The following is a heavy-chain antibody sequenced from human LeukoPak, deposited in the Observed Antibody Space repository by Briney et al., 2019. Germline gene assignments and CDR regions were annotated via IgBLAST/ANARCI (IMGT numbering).Heavy chain of an antibody. CDR2: LSGSADGI. CDR1: GFTFNNYA. D-gene: IGHD3-22*01. V-gene: IGHV3-23*01. Sequence: GSLRLSCAAFGFTFNNYAMSWVRQAPGKGLEWVSALSGSADGIYYADSVKGRFTISRDNSQNTLYLQMNSLRAEDTAVYYCAKTLDYYDSSGFHYWGQGTLVTVSS. CDR3: AKTLDYYDSSGFHY. J-gene: IGHJ4*02.